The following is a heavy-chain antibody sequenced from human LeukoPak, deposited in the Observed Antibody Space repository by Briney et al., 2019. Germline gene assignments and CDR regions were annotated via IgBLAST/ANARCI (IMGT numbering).Heavy chain of an antibody. D-gene: IGHD1-26*01. CDR2: MSSGSTYI. V-gene: IGHV3-21*01. J-gene: IGHJ4*02. CDR1: GYTFSISS. CDR3: ARDRPTGESQVFLVQ. Sequence: GGSLRLSCAASGYTFSISSMTWLRQAPGRGLEWVSSMSSGSTYIYYADSVRGRFTISRDNAKNSLFLVMNRLRAEDTAVYYGARDRPTGESQVFLVQWGQGTLVTVSS.